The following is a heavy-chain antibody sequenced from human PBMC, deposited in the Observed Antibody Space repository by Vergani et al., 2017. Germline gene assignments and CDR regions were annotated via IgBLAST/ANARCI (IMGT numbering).Heavy chain of an antibody. V-gene: IGHV5-51*01. CDR2: IYPCASAT. Sequence: SLTISCKVSFSRFTSYFICFFLQLPWKGLEWMGIIYPCASATRDSPSFQGQGTSSADKSISTAYLQWSSLKASDTAMSYCARHPGYSYGLLLIDYWGQGSLVTVSS. D-gene: IGHD5-18*01. CDR1: FSRFTSYF. CDR3: ARHPGYSYGLLLIDY. J-gene: IGHJ4*02.